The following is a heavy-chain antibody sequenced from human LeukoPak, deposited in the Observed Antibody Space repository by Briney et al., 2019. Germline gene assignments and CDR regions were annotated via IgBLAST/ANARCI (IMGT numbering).Heavy chain of an antibody. D-gene: IGHD3-10*01. J-gene: IGHJ6*03. V-gene: IGHV4-4*07. CDR2: IYTSGST. CDR1: GGSISSYY. Sequence: SETLSLTCTVSGGSISSYYWSWIRQPAGKGLEWIGRIYTSGSTNYNPSLKSRVTISVDKSKNRFSLKLSSVTAADTAVYYCARAPTMVRGPNYYYYYMDVWGKGTTVTVSS. CDR3: ARAPTMVRGPNYYYYYMDV.